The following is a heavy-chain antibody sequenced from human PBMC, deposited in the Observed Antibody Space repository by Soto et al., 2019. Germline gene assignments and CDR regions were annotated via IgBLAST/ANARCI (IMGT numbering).Heavy chain of an antibody. CDR2: VSAYNNYT. Sequence: ASVKASCKASGYTFTNCQFTWVRQAPGQGLEWMGWVSAYNNYTKYAENFQDRFTMTTDPSTTTAYMDLRSLRSDDTAVYYCARRLCTTSSCTSQLGMDVWGQGTTVTVSS. J-gene: IGHJ6*02. CDR3: ARRLCTTSSCTSQLGMDV. D-gene: IGHD2-8*01. V-gene: IGHV1-18*04. CDR1: GYTFTNCQ.